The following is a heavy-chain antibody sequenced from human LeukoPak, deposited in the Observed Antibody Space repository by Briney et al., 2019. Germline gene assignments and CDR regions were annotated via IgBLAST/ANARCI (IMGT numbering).Heavy chain of an antibody. D-gene: IGHD2-2*01. Sequence: GDTVKLSCKPSGFTSCDYSMHSVRQPPGPGHGCLGWINPLSGGTNFAKKMQGRDTMTRDTLISTAYMVLIRLISGDTAVDDCARVVGLQDIVVVPAAVHFDCWGQGTLVTVSS. CDR2: INPLSGGT. CDR3: ARVVGLQDIVVVPAAVHFDC. V-gene: IGHV1-2*02. CDR1: GFTSCDYS. J-gene: IGHJ5*01.